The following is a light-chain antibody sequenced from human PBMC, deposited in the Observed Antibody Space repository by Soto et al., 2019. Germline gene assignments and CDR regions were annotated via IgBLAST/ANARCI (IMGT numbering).Light chain of an antibody. CDR2: AAS. V-gene: IGKV1-39*01. J-gene: IGKJ1*01. CDR1: QSISSY. CDR3: QQYNSYSGT. Sequence: DIQMTQSPSSLSASVVDRVTITFRASQSISSYLNWYQQKPGKAPKLLIYAASSLQSGVPSRFSGSGSGTDFTLTISSLQPDDFATYYCQQYNSYSGTFGQGTKVDNK.